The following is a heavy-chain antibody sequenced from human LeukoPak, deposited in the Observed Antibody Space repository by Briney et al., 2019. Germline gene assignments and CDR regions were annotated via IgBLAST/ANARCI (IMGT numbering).Heavy chain of an antibody. CDR1: GFTFSSYG. CDR2: IWYDGSNK. D-gene: IGHD3-10*01. V-gene: IGHV3-33*01. CDR3: ARDFRETYYYYYMDV. Sequence: PGRSLRLSCAASGFTFSSYGMHWVRRAPGKGLEWVAVIWYDGSNKYYADSVKGRFTISRDNSKNTLYLQMNSLRAEDTAVYYCARDFRETYYYYYMDVWGKGTTVTVSS. J-gene: IGHJ6*03.